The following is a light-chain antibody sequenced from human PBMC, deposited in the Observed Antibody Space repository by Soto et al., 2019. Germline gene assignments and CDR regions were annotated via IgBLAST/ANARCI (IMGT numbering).Light chain of an antibody. Sequence: DIVLTQSPGTLSLSPGERATLSCRASQSVASTYLAWYQQKPGQAPRLLIYGASSRATGIPDRFSGSGSGTDFTLTISRLEPEDIAVYYCQQYGNSPPFTFGPGTKVDIK. CDR3: QQYGNSPPFT. CDR1: QSVASTY. CDR2: GAS. V-gene: IGKV3-20*01. J-gene: IGKJ3*01.